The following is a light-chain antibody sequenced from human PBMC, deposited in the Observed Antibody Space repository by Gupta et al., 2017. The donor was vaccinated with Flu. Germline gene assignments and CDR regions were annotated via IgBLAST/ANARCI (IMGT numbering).Light chain of an antibody. Sequence: IPMTQSPSSLSASGGDRVTITCRASQSISSYLNWYQQKPGKAPKLLIYAASSLQSGVPSRFSGSGSGTDFTLTISSLQPEDFATYYCQQSDSTPVTFGQGTKVEIK. CDR2: AAS. V-gene: IGKV1-39*01. CDR1: QSISSY. CDR3: QQSDSTPVT. J-gene: IGKJ1*01.